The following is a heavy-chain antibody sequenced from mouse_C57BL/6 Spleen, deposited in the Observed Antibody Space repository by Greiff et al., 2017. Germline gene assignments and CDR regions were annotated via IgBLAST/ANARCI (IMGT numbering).Heavy chain of an antibody. CDR1: GYTFTDYY. V-gene: IGHV1-26*01. D-gene: IGHD1-1*01. CDR2: INPNNGGT. Sequence: EVQLQQSGPELVKPGASVKISCKASGYTFTDYYMNWVKQSHGKSLEWIGDINPNNGGTSYNQKFKGKATLTVDKSSSTAYMELRSLTSEDSAVYYCARGYYGSSYPYAMDYWGQGTSVTVSS. J-gene: IGHJ4*01. CDR3: ARGYYGSSYPYAMDY.